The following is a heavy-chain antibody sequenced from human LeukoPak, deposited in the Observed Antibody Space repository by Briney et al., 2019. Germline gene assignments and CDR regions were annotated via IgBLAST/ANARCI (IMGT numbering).Heavy chain of an antibody. CDR2: IYHSGST. J-gene: IGHJ5*02. D-gene: IGHD6-13*01. CDR3: ARDRAAVSWFDP. V-gene: IGHV4-4*02. Sequence: SGTLSLTCAVSGDSISSNNWWSWVRQPPGKGLEWIGEIYHSGSTNYNPSLKSRVTISVDKSKNQFSLKLTSVTAADTAVYYCARDRAAVSWFDPWGQGTLVTVSS. CDR1: GDSISSNNW.